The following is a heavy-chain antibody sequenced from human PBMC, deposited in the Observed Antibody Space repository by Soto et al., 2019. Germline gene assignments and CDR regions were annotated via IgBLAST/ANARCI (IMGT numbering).Heavy chain of an antibody. Sequence: QVQLVESGGGVVQPGRSLRLSCAASGFSFSSCAMHWVRQAPGKGREWVAVVSHDGSNKYYADSVKGRVTISRDNSINTVYLQMNSLRAEDTAVYYCARVSIAVAGIAYYFDYWGQGTLVTVSS. J-gene: IGHJ4*02. CDR3: ARVSIAVAGIAYYFDY. V-gene: IGHV3-30-3*01. CDR1: GFSFSSCA. D-gene: IGHD6-19*01. CDR2: VSHDGSNK.